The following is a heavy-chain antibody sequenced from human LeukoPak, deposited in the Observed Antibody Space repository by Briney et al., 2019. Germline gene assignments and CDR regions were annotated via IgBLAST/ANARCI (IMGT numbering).Heavy chain of an antibody. CDR2: ISAYNRKT. J-gene: IGHJ4*02. V-gene: IGHV1-18*01. CDR1: GGTFSSYA. CDR3: ARSPPHSDYGSGSRFDY. Sequence: ASVKVSCKASGGTFSSYAISWVRQAPGQGLEWMGWISAYNRKTNYAQKLQGRVTMTTDTSTSTAYMELRSLRSDDTAVYFCARSPPHSDYGSGSRFDYWGQGTLVTVSS. D-gene: IGHD3-10*01.